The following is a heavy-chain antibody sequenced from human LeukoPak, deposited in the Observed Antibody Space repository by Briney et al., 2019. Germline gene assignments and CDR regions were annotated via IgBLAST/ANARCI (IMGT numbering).Heavy chain of an antibody. CDR2: IYYSGST. D-gene: IGHD5-12*01. V-gene: IGHV4-39*07. Sequence: KPSETLSLTCTVSGGSISSGSYYWGWIRQPPGKGLEWIGSIYYSGSTYYNPSLKSRVTISVDTSKNQFSLKLSSVTAADTAVYYCAREGPRGYSGYDPDFDYWGQGTLVTVSS. J-gene: IGHJ4*02. CDR1: GGSISSGSYY. CDR3: AREGPRGYSGYDPDFDY.